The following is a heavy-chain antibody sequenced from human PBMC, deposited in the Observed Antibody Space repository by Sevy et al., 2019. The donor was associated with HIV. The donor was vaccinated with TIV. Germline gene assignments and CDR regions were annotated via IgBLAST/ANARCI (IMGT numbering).Heavy chain of an antibody. Sequence: GGSLRLSCAASGFTFSSYGMHWVRQAPGKGLEWVAVIWYDGSNKYYADSVKGRFTISRDNSKNTLYLQMDSLRAEDTAVYYCATPPYSGSRYSLDYWGQGTLVTVSS. J-gene: IGHJ4*02. CDR3: ATPPYSGSRYSLDY. CDR1: GFTFSSYG. V-gene: IGHV3-33*01. D-gene: IGHD6-13*01. CDR2: IWYDGSNK.